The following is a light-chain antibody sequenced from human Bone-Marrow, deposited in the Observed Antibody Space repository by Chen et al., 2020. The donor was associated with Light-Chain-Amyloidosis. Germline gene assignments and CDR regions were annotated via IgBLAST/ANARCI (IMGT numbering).Light chain of an antibody. CDR2: RDT. CDR3: QSADSSVTYEVI. J-gene: IGLJ2*01. Sequence: SYELTQPHSVSVSPGQTARLTCSGDDLPTKYAYWYQQQPGQAPVLVIHRDTERPSGISERFSGSSSVTTSTLTISGVQAEDEADYHCQSADSSVTYEVIFGGGTKLTVL. V-gene: IGLV3-25*03. CDR1: DLPTKY.